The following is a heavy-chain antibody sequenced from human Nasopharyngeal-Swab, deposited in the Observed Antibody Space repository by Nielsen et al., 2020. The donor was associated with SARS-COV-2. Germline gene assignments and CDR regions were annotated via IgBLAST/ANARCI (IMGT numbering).Heavy chain of an antibody. CDR3: VRDYTVNYYGLSTDYYAPLDS. D-gene: IGHD3-9*01. CDR2: IKQDGSEK. CDR1: GFTFSSYW. Sequence: GGSLRLSCAASGFTFSSYWMSWVRQAPGKGLEWVANIKQDGSEKYYVDSVKGRFTISRDNAKNSLYLQMNSLRAEDTAVYYCVRDYTVNYYGLSTDYYAPLDSWGQGTLVTVSS. J-gene: IGHJ4*02. V-gene: IGHV3-7*03.